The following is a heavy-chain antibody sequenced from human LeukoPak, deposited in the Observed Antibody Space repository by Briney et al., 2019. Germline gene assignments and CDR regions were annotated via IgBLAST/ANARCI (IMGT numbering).Heavy chain of an antibody. Sequence: QSGGSLRLSCAASGFTFSSYSMNWVRQAPGKGLEWVAFIRYDGSNKYYADSVKGRFTISRDNSKNTLYLQMNSLRAEDTAVYYCAKPDIVVVPAANPPFFDYWGQGTLVTVSS. J-gene: IGHJ4*02. CDR3: AKPDIVVVPAANPPFFDY. D-gene: IGHD2-2*01. CDR2: IRYDGSNK. CDR1: GFTFSSYS. V-gene: IGHV3-30*02.